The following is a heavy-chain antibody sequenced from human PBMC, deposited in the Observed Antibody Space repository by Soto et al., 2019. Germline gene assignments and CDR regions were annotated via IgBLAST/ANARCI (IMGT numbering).Heavy chain of an antibody. CDR3: ARGDLTRGPTSLAY. J-gene: IGHJ4*02. V-gene: IGHV4-4*02. Sequence: QVQLQESGPGLVKPSGTLSLTCAVSSGSISSSNWWSWVRQPPGKGLEWIGEIYHSGSTNYNPSLKSRVTISVDKSKNQFPLRLGSVTAADTAVYYCARGDLTRGPTSLAYWGQGTLVTVSS. CDR1: SGSISSSNW. CDR2: IYHSGST. D-gene: IGHD3-10*01.